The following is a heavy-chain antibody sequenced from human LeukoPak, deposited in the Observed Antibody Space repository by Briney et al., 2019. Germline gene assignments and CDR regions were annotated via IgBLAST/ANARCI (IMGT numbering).Heavy chain of an antibody. CDR1: GFTFSSYS. D-gene: IGHD3-10*01. Sequence: GGSLRLSCAASGFTFSSYSVNWVRQAPGKGLEWVSSISSSSSYIYYADSVKGRFTISRDNAKNSLYLQMNSLRAEDTAVYYCARDKNLWFGELSDPFYYYGMDVWGKGTTVTVSS. J-gene: IGHJ6*04. CDR3: ARDKNLWFGELSDPFYYYGMDV. CDR2: ISSSSSYI. V-gene: IGHV3-21*01.